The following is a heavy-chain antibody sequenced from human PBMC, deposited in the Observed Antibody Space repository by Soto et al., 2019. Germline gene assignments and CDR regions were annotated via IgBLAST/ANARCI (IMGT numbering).Heavy chain of an antibody. J-gene: IGHJ3*02. Sequence: SETLSLTCTVSGGSISSGSYYWSWIRQHPGKGLEWIGYIYYSGSTYYNPSLKSRVTISVDTSKNQFSLKLSSVTAADTAVYYCARAGKLRDAFDIWGQGTMVTVSS. V-gene: IGHV4-31*03. CDR1: GGSISSGSYY. CDR2: IYYSGST. D-gene: IGHD1-26*01. CDR3: ARAGKLRDAFDI.